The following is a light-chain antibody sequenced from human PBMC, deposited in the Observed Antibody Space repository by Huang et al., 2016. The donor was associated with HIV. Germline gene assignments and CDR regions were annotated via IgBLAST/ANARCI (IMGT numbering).Light chain of an antibody. V-gene: IGKV3-15*01. J-gene: IGKJ4*01. CDR2: GAS. Sequence: EIAMTQSPATLSVSPGDRATLSCRASQSVRSNLAWYQQKPGQAHRLLSYGASDRHTGIPARFSGSGSGTEFTLTISSLQSEDFAVYYCQQYDTWHPLTFGGGTKVEI. CDR1: QSVRSN. CDR3: QQYDTWHPLT.